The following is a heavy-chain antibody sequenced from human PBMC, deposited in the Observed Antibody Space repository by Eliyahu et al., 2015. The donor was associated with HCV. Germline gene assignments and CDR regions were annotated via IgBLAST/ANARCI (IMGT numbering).Heavy chain of an antibody. CDR2: INHSGST. CDR3: ARLVGAIP. CDR1: GGSFSGYY. Sequence: QVQLQQWGAGLLKPSETLPLTCAVYGGSFSGYYWSWIRQPPGKGLEWIGEINHSGSTNYNPSLKSRVTISVDTSKNQFSLKLSSVTAADTAVYYCARLVGAIPWGQGTLVTVSS. D-gene: IGHD1-26*01. J-gene: IGHJ4*02. V-gene: IGHV4-34*01.